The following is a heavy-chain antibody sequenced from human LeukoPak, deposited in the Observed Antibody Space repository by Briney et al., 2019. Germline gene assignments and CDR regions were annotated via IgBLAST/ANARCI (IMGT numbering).Heavy chain of an antibody. CDR1: GGSISSYY. Sequence: PSETLSLTCTVSGGSISSYYWSWIWQPAGKGLEWIGRIYTSGSTNYNPSLKSRVTISVDTSKNQLSLKLSSVTAADTAVYYCARGAFRSLDYWGQGTLVTVSS. J-gene: IGHJ4*02. CDR3: ARGAFRSLDY. CDR2: IYTSGST. V-gene: IGHV4-4*07. D-gene: IGHD1-26*01.